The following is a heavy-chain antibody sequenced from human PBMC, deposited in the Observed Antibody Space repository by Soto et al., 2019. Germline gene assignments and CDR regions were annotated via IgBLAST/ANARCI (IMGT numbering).Heavy chain of an antibody. CDR2: ISYDGSNK. Sequence: GGSLRLSCAASGFTFSSYGMHWVRQAPGKGLEWVAVISYDGSNKYYADSVKGRFTISRDNSKNTLYLQMNSLRAEDTAVYYCAKDLSEGYLDYWGQGTLVTVSS. D-gene: IGHD6-13*01. CDR1: GFTFSSYG. CDR3: AKDLSEGYLDY. V-gene: IGHV3-30*18. J-gene: IGHJ4*02.